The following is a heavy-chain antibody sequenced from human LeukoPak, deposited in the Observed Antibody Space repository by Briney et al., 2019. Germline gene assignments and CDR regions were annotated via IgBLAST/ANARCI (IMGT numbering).Heavy chain of an antibody. CDR2: ISYDGSNK. V-gene: IGHV3-30-3*02. J-gene: IGHJ4*02. CDR1: GFTFSSYA. CDR3: AKMAGGYSGHNDY. Sequence: GGSLRLSCAASGFTFSSYAMHWVRQAPGKGLEWVAVISYDGSNKYYADSVKGRFTISRDNSKNTLFLQMNSLRAEDTAVYYCAKMAGGYSGHNDYWGQGTLVTVSS. D-gene: IGHD5-12*01.